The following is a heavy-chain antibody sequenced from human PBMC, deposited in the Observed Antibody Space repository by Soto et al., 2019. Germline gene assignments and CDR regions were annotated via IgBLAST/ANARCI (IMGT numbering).Heavy chain of an antibody. CDR1: GFTFSSYS. J-gene: IGHJ6*02. CDR3: ASHHYDTHRAYSSGEGMEV. CDR2: ISSSSSYI. Sequence: GGSLRLSCAASGFTFSSYSMNWVRQAPGKGLEWVSSISSSSSYIYYADSVKGRFTISRDNAKNSLYLQMNSLRAADTAVYYCASHHYDTHRAYSSGEGMEVWAQGTTVTVSS. D-gene: IGHD6-19*01. V-gene: IGHV3-21*01.